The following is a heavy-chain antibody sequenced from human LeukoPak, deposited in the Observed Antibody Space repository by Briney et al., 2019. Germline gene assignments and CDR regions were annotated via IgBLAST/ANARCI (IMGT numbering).Heavy chain of an antibody. Sequence: GGSLRLSCAASGFTFSRYWMSWVRQTPGKGLEWVAGITWDSGIIDYADSVRGRFTISRDNAKNSLFLQMNSLRAEETALYFCAKGNWGSPFDIWGQGTMVTVSS. CDR2: ITWDSGII. D-gene: IGHD3-16*01. CDR1: GFTFSRYW. J-gene: IGHJ3*02. V-gene: IGHV3-9*01. CDR3: AKGNWGSPFDI.